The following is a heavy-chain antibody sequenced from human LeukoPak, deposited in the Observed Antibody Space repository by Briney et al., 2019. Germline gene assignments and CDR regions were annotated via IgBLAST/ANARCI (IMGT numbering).Heavy chain of an antibody. Sequence: PGGFLRLTCAASGFTFDDYAVHWFRQAPGKGLEWVSGISWNSDTIGYADSVKGRFTISRDNAKNSLYVQMNSLRVEDTALYYCVKATINMVRGARFDIWVQGTMVTVSS. CDR1: GFTFDDYA. D-gene: IGHD3-10*01. V-gene: IGHV3-9*01. CDR3: VKATINMVRGARFDI. J-gene: IGHJ3*02. CDR2: ISWNSDTI.